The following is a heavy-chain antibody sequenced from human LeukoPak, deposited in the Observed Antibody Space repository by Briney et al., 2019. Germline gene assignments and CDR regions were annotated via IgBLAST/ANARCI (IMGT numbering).Heavy chain of an antibody. CDR1: GYTFSTYG. J-gene: IGHJ5*02. V-gene: IGHV1-18*01. CDR3: ARKVGSGWWYNWFDP. CDR2: ISAYNGNK. Sequence: GASVKVSCKASGYTFSTYGINWVRQAPGQGLEWMGWISAYNGNKNYAQKVRGRVTMTTDTSTSTAYMELRSLRSDDTAVYYCARKVGSGWWYNWFDPRGQGTLVTVSS. D-gene: IGHD6-19*01.